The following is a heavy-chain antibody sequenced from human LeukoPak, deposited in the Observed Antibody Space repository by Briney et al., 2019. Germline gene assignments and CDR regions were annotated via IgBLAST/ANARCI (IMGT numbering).Heavy chain of an antibody. Sequence: SEPLSLPCTVSGRSISSYYWSWIPHPAGKGLEWIGRIYTSGSTNYNPSLKSRVTMSLDTPKNQSPLKLSSVPAADTAVYYCARASTPWFDPWGQGTLVTVSS. V-gene: IGHV4-4*07. CDR3: ARASTPWFDP. J-gene: IGHJ5*02. D-gene: IGHD2-2*01. CDR1: GRSISSYY. CDR2: IYTSGST.